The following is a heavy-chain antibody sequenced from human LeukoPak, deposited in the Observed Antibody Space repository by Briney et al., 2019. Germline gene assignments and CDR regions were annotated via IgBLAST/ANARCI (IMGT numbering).Heavy chain of an antibody. V-gene: IGHV3-21*01. Sequence: NPGGSLRLSCAVSGFTFSSYSMNWVRQAPGKGLEWVSSISSSSSYMYYADSVTGRFTISRDNAKNSLYLQMNSLRAEDTAVYYCARDRTYGDYQHPFDYWGQGTLVTVSS. CDR3: ARDRTYGDYQHPFDY. J-gene: IGHJ4*02. CDR2: ISSSSSYM. D-gene: IGHD4-17*01. CDR1: GFTFSSYS.